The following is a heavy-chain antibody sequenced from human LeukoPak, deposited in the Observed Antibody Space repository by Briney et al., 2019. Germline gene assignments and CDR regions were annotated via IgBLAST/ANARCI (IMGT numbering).Heavy chain of an antibody. J-gene: IGHJ4*02. V-gene: IGHV3-9*01. CDR3: AKDMTFGGRLDF. D-gene: IGHD2-15*01. Sequence: SVKGRFTISRDNAKNSLYLQMNGLRAEDTALYYCAKDMTFGGRLDFWGQGTLVTVSS.